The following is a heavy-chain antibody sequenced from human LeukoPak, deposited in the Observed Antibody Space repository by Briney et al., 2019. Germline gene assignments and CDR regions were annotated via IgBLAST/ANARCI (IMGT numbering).Heavy chain of an antibody. D-gene: IGHD3-22*01. CDR1: GYSFTSYR. V-gene: IGHV5-51*01. CDR2: IYPGDSDT. CDR3: ARGFCYYDSSGYVSYFQH. Sequence: GESLKISCKGSGYSFTSYRIGWVRQMPGKGLEWMGIIYPGDSDTRYSPSFQGQVTISADKSISTAYLQWSSLKASDTAMYYCARGFCYYDSSGYVSYFQHWGQGTLVTVSS. J-gene: IGHJ1*01.